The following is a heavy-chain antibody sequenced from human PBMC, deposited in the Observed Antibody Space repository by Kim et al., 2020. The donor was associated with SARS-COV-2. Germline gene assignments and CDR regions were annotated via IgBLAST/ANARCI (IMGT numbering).Heavy chain of an antibody. CDR2: IWYDGSNK. Sequence: GGSLRLSCAASGFTFSSYGMHWVRQAPGKGLEWMAVIWYDGSNKYYADSVKGRFTISRDNSKNTLYLQMNSLRAEDTAVYYCARDRDDSSGYESLSIDYWGQGTLVTVSS. D-gene: IGHD3-22*01. CDR1: GFTFSSYG. CDR3: ARDRDDSSGYESLSIDY. V-gene: IGHV3-33*01. J-gene: IGHJ4*02.